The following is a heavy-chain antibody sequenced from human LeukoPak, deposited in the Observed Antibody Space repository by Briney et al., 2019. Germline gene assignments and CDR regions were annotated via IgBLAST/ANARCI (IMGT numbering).Heavy chain of an antibody. CDR2: MNAVGVT. CDR1: GFPFTSSG. Sequence: GGSLRLSCAASGFPFTSSGMSWVRQAPGKGPEWVSSMNAVGVTYYADSVKGRFTISRDISKNTMYLQMISLRADDTAVYYCSSDYPHYYFYMDVWGKGTTVTVSS. D-gene: IGHD4-11*01. CDR3: SSDYPHYYFYMDV. J-gene: IGHJ6*03. V-gene: IGHV3-23*01.